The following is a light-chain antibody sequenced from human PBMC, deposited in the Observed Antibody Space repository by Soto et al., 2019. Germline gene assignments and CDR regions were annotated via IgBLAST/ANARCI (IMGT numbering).Light chain of an antibody. V-gene: IGLV3-21*04. CDR2: YDS. Sequence: SYELTQPPSVSVAPGKTARITCGGNKIGSKSVHWYQQKPGQAPVLVIYYDSDRPSGIPERFSGSNSGNTATLPISRVEAGDEADYYYQVWDSSSDHVVFGGGTKLTVL. CDR3: QVWDSSSDHVV. CDR1: KIGSKS. J-gene: IGLJ2*01.